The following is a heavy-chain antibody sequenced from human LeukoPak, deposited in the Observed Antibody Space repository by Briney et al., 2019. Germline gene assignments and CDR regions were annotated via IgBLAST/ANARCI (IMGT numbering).Heavy chain of an antibody. CDR1: GFTFNTYN. CDR2: ISSTSSTI. J-gene: IGHJ4*02. Sequence: GGSLILSCAASGFTFNTYNMNWVRQAPGKGLEWVSYISSTSSTIFYADSVKGRFTISRDNAKNSLYLQMNSLTDEDTAVYYCARDSELPYFDYWGQGTLVTVSS. V-gene: IGHV3-48*02. CDR3: ARDSELPYFDY. D-gene: IGHD1-26*01.